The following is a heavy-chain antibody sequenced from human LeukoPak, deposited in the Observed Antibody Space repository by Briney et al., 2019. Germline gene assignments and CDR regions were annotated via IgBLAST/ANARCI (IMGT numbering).Heavy chain of an antibody. J-gene: IGHJ5*02. CDR3: AKDHHVLPDL. V-gene: IGHV3-23*01. Sequence: PGGSLRLSCTASGFTFRNYWMHWVRQAPGKGLEWVSLISGSGGSTYYADSVKGRFTISRDNSKNTLYLQMNSLRAEDTAVYYCAKDHHVLPDLWGQGTLVTVSS. D-gene: IGHD3-10*01. CDR2: ISGSGGST. CDR1: GFTFRNYW.